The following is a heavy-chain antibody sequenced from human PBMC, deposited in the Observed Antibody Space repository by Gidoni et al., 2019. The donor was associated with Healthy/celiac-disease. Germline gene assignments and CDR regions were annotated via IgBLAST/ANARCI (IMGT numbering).Heavy chain of an antibody. Sequence: QVQLQQWGAGLLKPSEPLSLTCAVYGGSLRGYYWSWIRQPPGKGLEWIGEINHSGSTNYNPSLKSRGTISVDTSKNQFSLKLSSVTAADTAVYDCASNRRRYCSSTSCSHRTDYWGQGTLVTVSS. V-gene: IGHV4-34*01. D-gene: IGHD2-2*01. CDR3: ASNRRRYCSSTSCSHRTDY. CDR1: GGSLRGYY. CDR2: INHSGST. J-gene: IGHJ4*02.